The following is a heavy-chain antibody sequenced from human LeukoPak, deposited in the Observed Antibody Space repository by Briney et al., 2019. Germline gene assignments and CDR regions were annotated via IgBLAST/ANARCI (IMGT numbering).Heavy chain of an antibody. J-gene: IGHJ4*02. CDR3: AKVSSGWYYFDY. CDR1: GFTFSSYA. CDR2: ISDNSGST. V-gene: IGHV3-23*01. D-gene: IGHD6-19*01. Sequence: GGSLRLSCAASGFTFSSYAMHWVRQAPGKGLEWVSTISDNSGSTYYADSVKGRFTTSRDNSKNTLYLQMNSLRAEDTAIYYCAKVSSGWYYFDYWGQGTLVTVSS.